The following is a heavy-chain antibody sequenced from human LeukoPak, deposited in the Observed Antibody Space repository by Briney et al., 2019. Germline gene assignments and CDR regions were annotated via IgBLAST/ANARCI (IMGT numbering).Heavy chain of an antibody. D-gene: IGHD2-21*01. CDR3: AKDDRLLPYDY. V-gene: IGHV3-30*18. J-gene: IGHJ4*02. Sequence: GGSLRLSCAASGFTFSYYGIHWVRQAPGKGLEWVALISYDGSNKYYADSVKGRFTISRDNSKNTLYLQMNSLRAEDTAVYYCAKDDRLLPYDYWGQGTLVTVSS. CDR1: GFTFSYYG. CDR2: ISYDGSNK.